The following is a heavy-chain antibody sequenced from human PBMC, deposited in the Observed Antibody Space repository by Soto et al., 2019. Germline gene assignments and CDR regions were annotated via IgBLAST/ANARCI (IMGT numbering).Heavy chain of an antibody. CDR1: GFTFSNYW. J-gene: IGHJ5*02. V-gene: IGHV3-7*01. CDR3: ARDWFDA. CDR2: MKKDGSQK. Sequence: GSLRPSCVASGFTFSNYWMSWVRQAPGKGLEWVANMKKDGSQKYYVDSVKGRFTISRDNARNSLYLQMNSLRVEDTAVYYCARDWFDAWGQGTLVTVSS.